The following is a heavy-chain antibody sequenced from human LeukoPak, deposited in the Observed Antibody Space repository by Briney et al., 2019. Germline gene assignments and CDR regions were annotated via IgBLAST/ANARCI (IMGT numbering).Heavy chain of an antibody. CDR3: AREFDYDSSGYYYFDY. D-gene: IGHD3-22*01. CDR1: GGSISSGGYY. V-gene: IGHV4-31*03. Sequence: SQTLSLTCTVSGGSISSGGYYWSWIRQHPGKGLEWIGYIYYSGSTYYNPSLKSRVTISLDTSKNQFSLKLSSVTAADTAVYYCAREFDYDSSGYYYFDYWGQGTLVTVSS. J-gene: IGHJ4*02. CDR2: IYYSGST.